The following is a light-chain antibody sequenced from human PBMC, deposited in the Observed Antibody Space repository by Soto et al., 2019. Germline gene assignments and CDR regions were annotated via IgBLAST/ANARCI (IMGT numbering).Light chain of an antibody. J-gene: IGLJ1*01. CDR2: DVS. CDR3: CSYAGSYTLYV. V-gene: IGLV2-11*01. CDR1: SSDVGGYNY. Sequence: QSVLTQPRSLSGSPGQSVTISCTGTSSDVGGYNYVSWYQQHPGKAPKLMIYDVSKRPSGVPDRFSGSKSGNTASLTISGLQAEDEADYYCCSYAGSYTLYVFGTGTRSPS.